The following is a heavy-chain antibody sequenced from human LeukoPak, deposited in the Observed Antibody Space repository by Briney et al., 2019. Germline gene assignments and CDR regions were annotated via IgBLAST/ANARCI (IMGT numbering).Heavy chain of an antibody. CDR1: GYTFSGHY. Sequence: ASVKVSCKASGYTFSGHYLHWVRQAPGQGLEWMGRINPNSGGTKYAQKFQNRVTMTSDTSVSTAYMELNGLRSDDTAIYYCTRSWIQLWTPDFDHWGQGTLVTVSS. CDR2: INPNSGGT. J-gene: IGHJ4*02. V-gene: IGHV1-2*06. D-gene: IGHD5-18*01. CDR3: TRSWIQLWTPDFDH.